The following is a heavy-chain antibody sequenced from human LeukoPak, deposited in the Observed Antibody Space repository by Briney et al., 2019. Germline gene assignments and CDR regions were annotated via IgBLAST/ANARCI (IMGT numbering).Heavy chain of an antibody. CDR1: GFTFSTYG. Sequence: GGSLRLSCAASGFTFSTYGMHWVRQAPGKGLEWVAVMWSDGGNKYYADSVKGRFTISRDNSKNTLYLQMNSLRAEDTAVYYCAKDIALYSGTYYAFDVWGQGTMVTVSS. CDR2: MWSDGGNK. J-gene: IGHJ3*01. V-gene: IGHV3-33*06. D-gene: IGHD1-26*01. CDR3: AKDIALYSGTYYAFDV.